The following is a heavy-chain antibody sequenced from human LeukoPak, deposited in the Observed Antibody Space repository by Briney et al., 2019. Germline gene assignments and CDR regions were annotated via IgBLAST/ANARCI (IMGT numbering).Heavy chain of an antibody. J-gene: IGHJ4*02. V-gene: IGHV4-39*01. D-gene: IGHD4-11*01. CDR1: GGSISSSSYY. CDR2: IYYSGST. CDR3: ARHPDISREVTTVTTADY. Sequence: SETLSLTCTVSGGSISSSSYYWGWLRQPPGKGLEWIGSIYYSGSTYYNPSLKSRVTISVDTSKNQFSLKLSSVTAADTAVYYCARHPDISREVTTVTTADYWGQGTLVTVSS.